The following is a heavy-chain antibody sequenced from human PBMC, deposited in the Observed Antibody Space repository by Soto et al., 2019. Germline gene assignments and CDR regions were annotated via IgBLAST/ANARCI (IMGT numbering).Heavy chain of an antibody. V-gene: IGHV3-11*06. CDR1: GFTFSDYY. J-gene: IGHJ4*02. D-gene: IGHD2-8*01. CDR3: ARYAPPIDY. CDR2: ISSSSDYT. Sequence: QVQLVESGGGLVKPGGSLRLSCAASGFTFSDYYMSWIRQAPGKGLEWISYISSSSDYTNYADSVKGRFTISRDNAKNSLYLQMNSLRAEDKAVYYCARYAPPIDYWGQGTLVTVSS.